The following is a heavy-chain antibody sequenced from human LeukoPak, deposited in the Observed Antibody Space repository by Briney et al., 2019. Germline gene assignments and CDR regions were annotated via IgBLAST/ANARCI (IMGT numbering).Heavy chain of an antibody. Sequence: GGSLGLSCAASGFTFSSYGMHWVRQAPGKGLEWVAVISYDGSNKYYADSVKGRFTISRDNSKNTLYLQLNSLRAEDTAVYYCAKDLVVGGTGWGQGTLVTVSS. D-gene: IGHD2-21*01. V-gene: IGHV3-30*18. CDR3: AKDLVVGGTG. J-gene: IGHJ4*02. CDR1: GFTFSSYG. CDR2: ISYDGSNK.